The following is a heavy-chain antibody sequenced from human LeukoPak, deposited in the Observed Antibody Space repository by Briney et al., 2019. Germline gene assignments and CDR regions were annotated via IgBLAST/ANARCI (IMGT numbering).Heavy chain of an antibody. V-gene: IGHV3-48*04. CDR1: GFTFSSYS. CDR2: ISSSSTI. D-gene: IGHD3-22*01. CDR3: GGGGYDTSGYYVY. Sequence: PGGSLRLSCAASGFTFSSYSMNWVRQAPGKGLEWVSYISSSSTIYYADSVKGRFTISRDNAKNSLYLQMNSLRAEDTAVYYCGGGGYDTSGYYVYCGQGTLVTVSS. J-gene: IGHJ4*02.